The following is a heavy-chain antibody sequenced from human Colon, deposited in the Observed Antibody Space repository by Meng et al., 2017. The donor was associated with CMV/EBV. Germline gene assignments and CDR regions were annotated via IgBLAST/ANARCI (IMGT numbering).Heavy chain of an antibody. CDR3: AKDRAYCGSFSCSPNYFDG. D-gene: IGHD2-21*01. V-gene: IGHV3-23*01. J-gene: IGHJ4*02. CDR1: GFTFNRNS. Sequence: GESLKISCAASGFTFNRNSMSWVRQAPGKGLEWVSGINGVGAITYYADSVKGRVTISRDNSKNTLYLRMIDLRAEDTAMYYCAKDRAYCGSFSCSPNYFDGWGQGTVVTVSS. CDR2: INGVGAIT.